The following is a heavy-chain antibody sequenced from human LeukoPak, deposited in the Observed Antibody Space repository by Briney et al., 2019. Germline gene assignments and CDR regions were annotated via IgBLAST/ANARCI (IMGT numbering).Heavy chain of an antibody. CDR2: INPNSGGT. D-gene: IGHD3-22*01. V-gene: IGHV1-2*02. CDR1: GYTFTGYY. CDR3: GRTYYYDSSGYLGLGAFDI. J-gene: IGHJ3*02. Sequence: ASVKVSCKASGYTFTGYYMHWVRQAPGQGLEWMGWINPNSGGTNYAQKFQGRVTMTRDTSISTAYMELSRLRADDTAVYYCGRTYYYDSSGYLGLGAFDIWGQGTMVTVSS.